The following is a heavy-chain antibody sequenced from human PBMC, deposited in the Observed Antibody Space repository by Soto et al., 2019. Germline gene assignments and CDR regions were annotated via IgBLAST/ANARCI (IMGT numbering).Heavy chain of an antibody. V-gene: IGHV2-5*02. CDR1: RFSLSTSGVG. J-gene: IGHJ4*02. Sequence: GPTLVNPTQTLTLTRTFSRFSLSTSGVGVGWIRQPPGKALEWLALIYWDDDKRYSPSLKSRLTITKDTSKNQVVLTMTNMDPVDTATYYCAHIDEYGDFGLFDYWGQGTLVTVS. D-gene: IGHD4-17*01. CDR3: AHIDEYGDFGLFDY. CDR2: IYWDDDK.